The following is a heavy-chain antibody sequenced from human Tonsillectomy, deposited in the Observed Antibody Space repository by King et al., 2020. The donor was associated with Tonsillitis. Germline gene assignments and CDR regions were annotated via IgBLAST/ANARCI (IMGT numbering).Heavy chain of an antibody. CDR1: GFAFSSYA. Sequence: QVQLVESGGGVVQPWRSLSLSCAASGFAFSSYARHWVRQAPGKGLEWWAVILDGGSNKDYADSVTGRFTISRDNSKNTLYLQISSLRAEDTAVYYCARVPRGSSSSYYFDYWGQGTLVTVSS. V-gene: IGHV3-30-3*01. D-gene: IGHD6-6*01. CDR3: ARVPRGSSSSYYFDY. J-gene: IGHJ4*02. CDR2: ILDGGSNK.